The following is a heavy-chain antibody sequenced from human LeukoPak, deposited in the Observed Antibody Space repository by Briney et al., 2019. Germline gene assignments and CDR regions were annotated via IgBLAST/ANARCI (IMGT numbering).Heavy chain of an antibody. Sequence: PGGSLRLSCAASGFTVSSNYMNWVRQAPGKGLEWVSVIYSGGSTYYADSVKGRFTISRDNSKNTLYLQMNSLRAEDTAVYYCARAPSGSGWPRPFDYWGQGTLVSVSS. CDR3: ARAPSGSGWPRPFDY. CDR2: IYSGGST. V-gene: IGHV3-53*01. CDR1: GFTVSSNY. D-gene: IGHD6-19*01. J-gene: IGHJ4*02.